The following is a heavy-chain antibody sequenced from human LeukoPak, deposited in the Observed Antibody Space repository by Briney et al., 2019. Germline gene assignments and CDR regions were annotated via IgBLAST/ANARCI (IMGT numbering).Heavy chain of an antibody. Sequence: GASVKVSCKASGYTFTSYAMNWVRQAPGQGLEWMGWINPNSGDTNYAQKFQGRLTMTRDTSINTAYMELSRLRSADTAVYYCARDERYDSSGYPFDYWGQGTLVTVSS. CDR3: ARDERYDSSGYPFDY. CDR2: INPNSGDT. D-gene: IGHD3-22*01. CDR1: GYTFTSYA. J-gene: IGHJ4*02. V-gene: IGHV1-2*02.